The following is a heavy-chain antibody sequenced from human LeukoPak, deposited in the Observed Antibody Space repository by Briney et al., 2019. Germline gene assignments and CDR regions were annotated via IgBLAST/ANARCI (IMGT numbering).Heavy chain of an antibody. CDR2: IYHSGST. D-gene: IGHD2-8*01. CDR3: ARLGSMVFDY. J-gene: IGHJ4*02. Sequence: SETLSLTCAVSGYSLSSGYYWGWIGQPPGKGLEWIGRIYHSGSTYYTPSLKSRVTISVDTSKNQFSLKLSSVTAADTAVYYCARLGSMVFDYWGQGTLVTVSS. V-gene: IGHV4-38-2*01. CDR1: GYSLSSGYY.